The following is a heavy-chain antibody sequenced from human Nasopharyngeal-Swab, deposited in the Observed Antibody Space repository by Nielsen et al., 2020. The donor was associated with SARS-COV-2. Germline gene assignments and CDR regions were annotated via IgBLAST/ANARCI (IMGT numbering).Heavy chain of an antibody. CDR1: GFTFSIYA. D-gene: IGHD3-3*01. CDR3: ARDGLDYDFWSAYFMDV. Sequence: GGSLRLSCAASGFTFSIYAMTWVRQAPGEGLEWVSVITDSGDSTYYADSVKGRFTISRDNSKNTLYLQMNSLRAEDTAVYYCARDGLDYDFWSAYFMDVWGQGTTVTVSS. V-gene: IGHV3-23*01. J-gene: IGHJ6*02. CDR2: ITDSGDST.